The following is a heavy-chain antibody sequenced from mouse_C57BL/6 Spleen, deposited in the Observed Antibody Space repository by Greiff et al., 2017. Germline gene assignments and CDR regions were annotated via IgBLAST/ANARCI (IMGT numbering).Heavy chain of an antibody. V-gene: IGHV3-6*01. CDR2: ISYDGSN. D-gene: IGHD2-3*01. CDR1: GYSITSGYY. J-gene: IGHJ3*01. CDR3: AREDYDPFAY. Sequence: VQLKESGPGLVKPSQSLSLTCSVTGYSITSGYYWNWIRQFPGNKLEWMGYISYDGSNNYNPSLKNRISITRDTSKNQFFLKLNSVTTEDTATYYCAREDYDPFAYRGQGTLVTVSA.